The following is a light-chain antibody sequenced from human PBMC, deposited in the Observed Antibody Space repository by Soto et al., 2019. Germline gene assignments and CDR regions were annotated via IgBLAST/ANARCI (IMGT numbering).Light chain of an antibody. CDR3: CSDAGTYAVV. V-gene: IGLV2-11*01. Sequence: QSALTQPRSVSGTPGQSVTISGTGTSSDVGGYNYVSWYQQQPGTATKLMIYDDRKPPSGAPDCFSGSKSANTASATISGLQAEEEAHYYCCSDAGTYAVVFGGGTKLTVL. CDR2: DDR. J-gene: IGLJ2*01. CDR1: SSDVGGYNY.